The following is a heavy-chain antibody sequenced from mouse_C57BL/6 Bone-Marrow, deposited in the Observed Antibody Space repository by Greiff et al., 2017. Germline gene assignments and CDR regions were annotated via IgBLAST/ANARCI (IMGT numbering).Heavy chain of an antibody. D-gene: IGHD2-2*01. J-gene: IGHJ3*01. Sequence: QVQLQQPGAELVKPGASVKLSCKASGYTFTSYWMHWVKQRPGQGLEWIGMIHPNSGSTNYNEKFKSKATLTVDKSSSTAYMQLSSLTSEDSAVYYCARSGGTMVTTGNWFAYWGQGTLVTVSA. CDR2: IHPNSGST. CDR3: ARSGGTMVTTGNWFAY. CDR1: GYTFTSYW. V-gene: IGHV1-64*01.